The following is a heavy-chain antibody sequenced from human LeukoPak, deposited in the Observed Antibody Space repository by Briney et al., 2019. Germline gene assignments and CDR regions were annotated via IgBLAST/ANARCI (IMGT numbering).Heavy chain of an antibody. J-gene: IGHJ4*02. CDR2: IYYSGST. CDR1: GGSISSSSYY. D-gene: IGHD3-22*01. CDR3: ARQNARITMIVVASDY. V-gene: IGHV4-39*01. Sequence: SETLSLTCTVSGGSISSSSYYWGWIRQPPGKGLEWIGSIYYSGSTYYNPSLKSRVTISLDTSKNQFSLKLSSVTAADTAVYYCARQNARITMIVVASDYWGQGTLVTVSS.